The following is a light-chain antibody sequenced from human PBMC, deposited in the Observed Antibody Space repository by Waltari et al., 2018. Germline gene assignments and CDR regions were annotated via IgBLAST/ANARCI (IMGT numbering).Light chain of an antibody. CDR2: SAY. V-gene: IGKV3-15*01. CDR3: QHYNNWPPGTT. CDR1: QSVSIT. Sequence: EIVMTQSPVTLSVSQGEGATLSCRASQSVSITLAWYQQQPGQAPRLLIYSAYTRATGVPARFSGSGSGTEFTLTISSLQSDDFAVYYCQHYNNWPPGTTFGQGTKLEIK. J-gene: IGKJ1*01.